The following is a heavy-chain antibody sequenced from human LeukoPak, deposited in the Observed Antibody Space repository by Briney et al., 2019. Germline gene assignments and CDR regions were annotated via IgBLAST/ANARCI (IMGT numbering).Heavy chain of an antibody. V-gene: IGHV1-18*01. CDR3: ARKGGIVATTAFDY. J-gene: IGHJ4*02. Sequence: GASVKVSCKASGYTFTRYGISWVRQAPGQGLEWMGWISAYNGNTNYAQRLQGRVTVTTDTSTSTAYMELRSLTSDDTAIYYCARKGGIVATTAFDYWGQGTLVTVSS. D-gene: IGHD5-12*01. CDR2: ISAYNGNT. CDR1: GYTFTRYG.